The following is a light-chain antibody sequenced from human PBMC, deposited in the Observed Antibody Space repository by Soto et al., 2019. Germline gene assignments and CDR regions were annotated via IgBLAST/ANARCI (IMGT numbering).Light chain of an antibody. V-gene: IGLV2-14*01. CDR2: DVS. Sequence: QSALTQPASVSGSPGQSITISCTGTSSDIGDYNYVSWYQQHPGKAPKLMIYDVSNRPSGVSDRFSGSKSGNTASLTISGLQAEDEADYYCSSYTSSLTRVFGTGTKLTVL. J-gene: IGLJ1*01. CDR3: SSYTSSLTRV. CDR1: SSDIGDYNY.